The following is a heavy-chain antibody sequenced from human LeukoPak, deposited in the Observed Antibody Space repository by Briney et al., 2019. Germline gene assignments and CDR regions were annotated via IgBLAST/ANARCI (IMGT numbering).Heavy chain of an antibody. CDR2: IYTSGST. Sequence: PSETLSLTCAVYGGSFSGYYWSWIRQPAGKGLEWIGRIYTSGSTNYNPSLKSRVTISVDTSKNQFSLKLSSVTAADTAVYYCASCSSTSCYADYYYYMDVWGKGTTVTISS. CDR3: ASCSSTSCYADYYYYMDV. J-gene: IGHJ6*03. V-gene: IGHV4-59*10. D-gene: IGHD2-2*01. CDR1: GGSFSGYY.